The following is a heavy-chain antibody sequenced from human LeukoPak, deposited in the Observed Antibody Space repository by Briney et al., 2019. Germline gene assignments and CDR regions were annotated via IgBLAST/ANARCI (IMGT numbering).Heavy chain of an antibody. CDR3: ASQSFGELNY. CDR1: GGSISSSSYY. D-gene: IGHD3-10*01. V-gene: IGHV4-39*01. CDR2: IYYSGST. Sequence: SETLSLTCTVSGGSISSSSYYWGWIRQPPGKGLEWIGSIYYSGSTYYNPSLKSRVTISVDTSKNQFSLKLSSVTAADTAVYYCASQSFGELNYWGQGTLVIVSP. J-gene: IGHJ4*02.